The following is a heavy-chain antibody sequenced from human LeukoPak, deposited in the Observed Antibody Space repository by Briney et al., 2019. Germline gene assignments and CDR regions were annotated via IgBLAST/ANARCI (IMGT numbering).Heavy chain of an antibody. CDR1: GFTFSSYT. CDR2: ISTGGNYR. D-gene: IGHD1-26*01. J-gene: IGHJ4*02. V-gene: IGHV3-21*04. Sequence: GGSLRLSCAASGFTFSSYTMCWVRQAPGKGLEWVSSISTGGNYRYYADSVKGRLTISRDNAKSSLYLQLSSLRAEDTALYHCARTSGSYSRYFDYWGQGTLVTVSS. CDR3: ARTSGSYSRYFDY.